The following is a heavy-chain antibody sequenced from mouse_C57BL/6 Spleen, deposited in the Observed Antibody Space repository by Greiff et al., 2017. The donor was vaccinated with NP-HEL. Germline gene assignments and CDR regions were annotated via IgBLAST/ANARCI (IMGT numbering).Heavy chain of an antibody. CDR1: GFNIKNTY. J-gene: IGHJ2*01. CDR3: ARGDYYGGVFDY. CDR2: IDPANGNT. Sequence: EVKLVESVAELVRPGASVKLSCTASGFNIKNTYMHWVKQRPEQGLEWIGRIDPANGNTKYAPKFQGKATITADTSSNTAYLQLSSLTSEDTAIYYCARGDYYGGVFDYWGQGTTLTVSS. D-gene: IGHD1-1*01. V-gene: IGHV14-3*01.